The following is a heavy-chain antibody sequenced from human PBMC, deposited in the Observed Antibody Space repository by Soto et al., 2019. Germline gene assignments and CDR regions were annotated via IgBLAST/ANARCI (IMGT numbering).Heavy chain of an antibody. CDR1: GGSISSYY. J-gene: IGHJ5*02. CDR3: ARGGVAARKGRWFDP. D-gene: IGHD6-25*01. V-gene: IGHV4-59*01. Sequence: PSETLSLTCTVSGGSISSYYWGWIRQPPGKGLEWIGYIHYSGSTNYNPSLRSRVTISVDTPKNQFSLKVNSRTAADTAIYYCARGGVAARKGRWFDPWGQGTLVT. CDR2: IHYSGST.